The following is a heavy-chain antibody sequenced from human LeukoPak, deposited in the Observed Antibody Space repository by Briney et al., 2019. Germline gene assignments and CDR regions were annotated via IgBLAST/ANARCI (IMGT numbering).Heavy chain of an antibody. J-gene: IGHJ4*02. CDR2: ISVSGGST. CDR3: ARVNSHYYNSSSYMFDY. Sequence: GGSLRLSCAASGFDFSSYAMTWVRQAPGKGLEWVSGISVSGGSTLYADSVKGRFTISRDNYKSTPYLQMNKMRVEDTAVYYCARVNSHYYNSSSYMFDYWGQGTLVTVSS. CDR1: GFDFSSYA. D-gene: IGHD3-22*01. V-gene: IGHV3-23*01.